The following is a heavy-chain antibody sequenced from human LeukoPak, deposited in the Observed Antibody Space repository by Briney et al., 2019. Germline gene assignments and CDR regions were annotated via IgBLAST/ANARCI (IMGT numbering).Heavy chain of an antibody. CDR2: INPNSGGT. Sequence: GASVKVSCKASGYTFTGYFVHWVRQAPGQGLEWMGWINPNSGGTNYAQKFQGRVTMTRDTSISTAYMELSRLRSDDTTVYYCARLSRAVAGTIDYWGQGTLVTVSS. D-gene: IGHD6-19*01. CDR3: ARLSRAVAGTIDY. CDR1: GYTFTGYF. J-gene: IGHJ4*02. V-gene: IGHV1-2*02.